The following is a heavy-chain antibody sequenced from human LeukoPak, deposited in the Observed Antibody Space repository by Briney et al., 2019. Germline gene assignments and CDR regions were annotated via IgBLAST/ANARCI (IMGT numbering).Heavy chain of an antibody. D-gene: IGHD2-15*01. CDR3: ARDLLGYCSGGSCSHEY. Sequence: ASVTVSCTASGGTFSSYTISWVRQAPGQGLEWMGRIIPILGIANYAQKFQGRVTITADKSTSTAYMELSSLRSEDTAVYYCARDLLGYCSGGSCSHEYWGQGTLVTVSS. J-gene: IGHJ4*02. CDR2: IIPILGIA. CDR1: GGTFSSYT. V-gene: IGHV1-69*04.